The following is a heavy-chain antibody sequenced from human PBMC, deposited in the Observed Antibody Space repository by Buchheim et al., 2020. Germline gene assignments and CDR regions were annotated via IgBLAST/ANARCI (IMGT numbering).Heavy chain of an antibody. J-gene: IGHJ5*02. CDR3: ARQIPDYYDSSGRQFDP. V-gene: IGHV4-39*01. Sequence: QLQLQESGPGLVKPSETLSLTCTVSGGSISSSSYYWGWIRQPPGKGLEWIGSIYYSGSTYYNPSLKSRVTISVDTSKNQFSLKLSSVTAADTAVYYCARQIPDYYDSSGRQFDPWGQGTL. CDR1: GGSISSSSYY. D-gene: IGHD3-22*01. CDR2: IYYSGST.